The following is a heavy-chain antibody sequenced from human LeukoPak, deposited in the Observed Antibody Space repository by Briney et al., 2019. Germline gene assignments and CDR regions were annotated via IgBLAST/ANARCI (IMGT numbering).Heavy chain of an antibody. Sequence: SVKVSCKASGGTFSSYAISWVRQAPGQGLEWMGRIIPIFGTANYAQKFQGRVTITTDESTTTAYMELSSLRSEDTAVYYCAKQEGYCTNGVCYTRRGYWFDPWGQGTLVTVSS. CDR3: AKQEGYCTNGVCYTRRGYWFDP. CDR2: IIPIFGTA. V-gene: IGHV1-69*05. D-gene: IGHD2-8*01. CDR1: GGTFSSYA. J-gene: IGHJ5*02.